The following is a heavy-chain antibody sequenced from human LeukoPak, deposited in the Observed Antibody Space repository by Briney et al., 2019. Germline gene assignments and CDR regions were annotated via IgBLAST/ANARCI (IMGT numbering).Heavy chain of an antibody. J-gene: IGHJ4*02. CDR3: AKDCGLGGDRDY. D-gene: IGHD3-16*01. Sequence: GGSLRLSCAASGFTFSSYAMHWVRQAPGKGLEWVAVISYDGGNKYYADSVKGRFTISKDNSKNTVYPQMNSLRTEDTAVYYCAKDCGLGGDRDYWGQGTPVTVAS. CDR2: ISYDGGNK. CDR1: GFTFSSYA. V-gene: IGHV3-30-3*02.